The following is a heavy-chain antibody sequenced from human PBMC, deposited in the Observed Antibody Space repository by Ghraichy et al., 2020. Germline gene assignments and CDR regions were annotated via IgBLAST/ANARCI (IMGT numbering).Heavy chain of an antibody. V-gene: IGHV4-38-2*02. J-gene: IGHJ1*01. CDR1: GYFINSGYY. CDR3: ARAGTPPQ. CDR2: IQRSGIT. Sequence: ESLNISCSVSGYFINSGYYWGWIRQSPGKGLEWVGSIQRSGITYYNPSLKSRLTMSVDTSKNQFSLRLTSVTAADTAVYYCARAGTPPQWGQGALITVSS.